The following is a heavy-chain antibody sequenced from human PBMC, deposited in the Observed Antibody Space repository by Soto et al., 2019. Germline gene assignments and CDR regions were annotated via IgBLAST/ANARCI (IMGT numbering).Heavy chain of an antibody. D-gene: IGHD3-3*01. CDR3: ASETFGVVIEY. CDR1: GFTFSSYS. J-gene: IGHJ4*02. CDR2: ISSSSSYI. Sequence: EVQLVESGGGLVKPGGSLRLSCAASGFTFSSYSMNWVRQAPGKGLEWVSSISSSSSYIYYADSVKGRFPISRDNAKNSLYLQMNSLRAEDTAVYYCASETFGVVIEYWGQGTLLTVSS. V-gene: IGHV3-21*01.